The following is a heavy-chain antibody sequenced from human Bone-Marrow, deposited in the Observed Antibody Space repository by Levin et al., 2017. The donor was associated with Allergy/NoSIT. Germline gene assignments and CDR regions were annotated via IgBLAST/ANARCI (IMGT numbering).Heavy chain of an antibody. CDR2: INHSGST. J-gene: IGHJ4*02. D-gene: IGHD2-21*01. CDR1: GGSLSGYY. CDR3: ARGDFKGDYSHADY. Sequence: SETLSLTCEVYGGSLSGYYWSWIRQPPGKGLEWIGEINHSGSTNYSPSLKSRVTISVDTSKNQFSLELSSVTAADTAVYYCARGDFKGDYSHADYWGQGTLVTVSS. V-gene: IGHV4-34*01.